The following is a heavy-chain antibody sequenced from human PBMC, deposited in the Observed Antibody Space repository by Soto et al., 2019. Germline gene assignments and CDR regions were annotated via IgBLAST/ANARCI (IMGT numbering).Heavy chain of an antibody. Sequence: QVQLVQSGAEVKKPGATVKVSCKASGYIVTSFGINWVRQAPGQGLEWMGCISEYGDSNYSEKLQDRVSLTTDTYTNTAHMELRSLGSDDTGVYYCARGGGAYDVWGQGTKITVSS. V-gene: IGHV1-18*01. CDR3: ARGGGAYDV. CDR1: GYIVTSFG. J-gene: IGHJ3*01. CDR2: ISEYGDS.